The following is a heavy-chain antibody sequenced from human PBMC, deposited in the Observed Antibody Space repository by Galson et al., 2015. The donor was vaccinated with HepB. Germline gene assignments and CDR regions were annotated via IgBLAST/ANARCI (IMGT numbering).Heavy chain of an antibody. CDR3: ARDRRYSTGWYRY. CDR1: GYSFSDYG. Sequence: SVKVSCKASGYSFSDYGMGWVRQAPGQGLEWMGWINTNTGNPTYAQGLTGRFVFSLDTSVSTAYLQISSLKAEDTAVYYCARDRRYSTGWYRYWGQGTLVTVSS. D-gene: IGHD6-19*01. V-gene: IGHV7-4-1*02. J-gene: IGHJ4*02. CDR2: INTNTGNP.